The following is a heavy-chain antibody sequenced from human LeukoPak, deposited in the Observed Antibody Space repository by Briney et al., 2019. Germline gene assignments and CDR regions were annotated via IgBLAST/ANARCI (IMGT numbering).Heavy chain of an antibody. CDR2: ITWKSHRT. V-gene: IGHV3-43*01. Sequence: PGGSLRPSCAASGFTFDDNTMHWVRQTPGRGLEGVSFITWKSHRTHYADSVRGRFTVSRDNSKDSMHLEMNSLKTEDTGLYHCASEVGYRSLGYLGQGTLVTVSS. D-gene: IGHD3-3*01. CDR1: GFTFDDNT. J-gene: IGHJ4*02. CDR3: ASEVGYRSLGY.